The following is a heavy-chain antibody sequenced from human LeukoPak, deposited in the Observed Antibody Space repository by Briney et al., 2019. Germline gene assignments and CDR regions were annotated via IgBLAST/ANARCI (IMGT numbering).Heavy chain of an antibody. Sequence: QTGGSLRLSCAASGFTFRSYGMHWVRQAPGKGLEWVAVIWYDGSNKYYADSVKGRFTVSRDNSKNTLYLQMNSLRAEDTAVYYCAKPLEMATISPFDYWGQGTLVTVSS. CDR3: AKPLEMATISPFDY. CDR2: IWYDGSNK. D-gene: IGHD5-24*01. V-gene: IGHV3-33*06. CDR1: GFTFRSYG. J-gene: IGHJ4*02.